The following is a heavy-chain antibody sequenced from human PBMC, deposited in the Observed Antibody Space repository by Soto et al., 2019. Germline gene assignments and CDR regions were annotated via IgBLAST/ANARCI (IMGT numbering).Heavy chain of an antibody. D-gene: IGHD2-21*01. Sequence: PSETLSLTCTVSGGSINRYYWNWIRQPPGKGLEWIGYIYYSGSTNYNPSLKSRVTMSVETSNNQFSLKLRSVTAADTAVYFCAGVGGVDCYNYLNYWGQGTQVTVS. CDR3: AGVGGVDCYNYLNY. V-gene: IGHV4-59*03. J-gene: IGHJ4*02. CDR2: IYYSGST. CDR1: GGSINRYY.